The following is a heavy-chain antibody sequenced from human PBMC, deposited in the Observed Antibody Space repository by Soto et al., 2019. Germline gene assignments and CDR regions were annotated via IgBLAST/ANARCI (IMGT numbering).Heavy chain of an antibody. CDR3: ATGGYYYYYYGMDV. D-gene: IGHD3-16*01. CDR1: GGSISSGDYY. CDR2: IYYSGST. Sequence: SETLSLTCTVSGGSISSGDYYWSWIRQPPGKGLEWIGYIYYSGSTYYNPSPKSRVTISVDTSKNQFSLKLSSVTAADTAVYYCATGGYYYYYYGMDVWGQGTTVTVSS. J-gene: IGHJ6*02. V-gene: IGHV4-30-4*01.